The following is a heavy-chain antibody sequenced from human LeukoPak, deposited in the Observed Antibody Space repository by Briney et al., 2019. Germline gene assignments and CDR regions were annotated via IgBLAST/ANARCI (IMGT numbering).Heavy chain of an antibody. Sequence: PGGSLRLSCAASGFIFNNYAMSWVRQAPGEGLEWVSGISSSGSTIYYADSVKGRFTISRDNSKNLLYLHMNSLRAEDTALYYCVRRDVEAPMRWFDPWGQGTLVTVSS. V-gene: IGHV3-23*01. J-gene: IGHJ5*02. D-gene: IGHD2-2*01. CDR1: GFIFNNYA. CDR3: VRRDVEAPMRWFDP. CDR2: ISSSGSTI.